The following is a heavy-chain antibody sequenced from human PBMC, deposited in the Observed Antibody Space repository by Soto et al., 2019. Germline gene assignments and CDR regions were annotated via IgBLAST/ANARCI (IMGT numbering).Heavy chain of an antibody. V-gene: IGHV3-23*01. CDR1: GLTFSSYA. J-gene: IGHJ6*03. CDR2: ISSNGGIT. CDR3: AKLPGRHWDEGYMDV. Sequence: GGSLRHSFAASGLTFSSYAMNLVRQAPGKGLEWVSTISSNGGITYYADSVKGRFSISRDNSDNTLFLHMNSLRDEDTAIYYCAKLPGRHWDEGYMDVWGKGTTVTVSS. D-gene: IGHD1-26*01.